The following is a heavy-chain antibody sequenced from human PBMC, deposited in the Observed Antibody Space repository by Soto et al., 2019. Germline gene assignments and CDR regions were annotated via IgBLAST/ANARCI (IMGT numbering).Heavy chain of an antibody. CDR1: GDSVSNNSGA. Sequence: QTLSLTCAISGDSVSNNSGAWNWIRQSPSRGLEWLGRTYYRSKWFNDYAVSVKSRMTINPDTSKNQFSLQLNSVTPEDTAVYYCAGDRAVAGTYYYGMDVWGQGTTVTVSS. D-gene: IGHD6-19*01. CDR3: AGDRAVAGTYYYGMDV. V-gene: IGHV6-1*01. J-gene: IGHJ6*02. CDR2: TYYRSKWFN.